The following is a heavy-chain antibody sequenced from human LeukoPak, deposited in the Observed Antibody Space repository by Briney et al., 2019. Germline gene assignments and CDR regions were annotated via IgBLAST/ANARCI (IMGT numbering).Heavy chain of an antibody. CDR2: ISSSSNII. CDR3: ARDFAREFTIDY. J-gene: IGHJ4*02. V-gene: IGHV3-48*01. CDR1: GFTFSNYN. D-gene: IGHD3-10*01. Sequence: PGGSLRLSCAASGFTFSNYNMNWVRQPPGKGLQWVSYISSSSNIIYYADSVKGRFTISRDNAKNSLFLQMNSLRAEDTAVYYCARDFAREFTIDYWGQGTLVTVPS.